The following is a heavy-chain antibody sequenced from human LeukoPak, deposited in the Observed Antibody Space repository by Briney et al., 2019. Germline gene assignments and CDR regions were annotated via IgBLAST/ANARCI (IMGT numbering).Heavy chain of an antibody. J-gene: IGHJ5*02. CDR2: ISSSSSYI. CDR3: ARGPPLFDP. Sequence: GGSLRLSCVASGFTFSSYSMKWVRQAPGKGLEWVSSISSSSSYIDYADSVKGRFTISRDNAKNSLYLQMNSLRADDTAVYYCARGPPLFDPWGQGALVTVSS. V-gene: IGHV3-21*01. CDR1: GFTFSSYS.